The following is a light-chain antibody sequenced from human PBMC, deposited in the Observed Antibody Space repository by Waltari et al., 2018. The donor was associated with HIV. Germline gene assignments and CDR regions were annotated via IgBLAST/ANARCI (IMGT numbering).Light chain of an antibody. CDR2: DTN. V-gene: IGLV8-61*01. CDR1: SGSVSSRYY. CDR3: LLYVGTGIWV. Sequence: QTVVTQETSFSVSPGGTVTFTCGLSSGSVSSRYYPSWYQKTPGLPPHILIYDTNTRSSGVPDRFSGSILGNKAALTITGAQSDDESEYYCLLYVGTGIWVFGGGTKLTVL. J-gene: IGLJ3*02.